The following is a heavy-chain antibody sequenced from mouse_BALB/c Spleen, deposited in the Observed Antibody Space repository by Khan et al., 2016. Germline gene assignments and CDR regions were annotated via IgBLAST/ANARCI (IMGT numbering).Heavy chain of an antibody. CDR1: GYTFTSYW. CDR2: IYPGSGST. D-gene: IGHD1-1*01. V-gene: IGHV1-55*01. CDR3: ARAALSYGSSDWYFDV. Sequence: QVQLQQPGAELVKPGTSVKLSCKASGYTFTSYWINWVKLRPGQGLEWIGDIYPGSGSTNYNEKFKSKATLTVDTSSSTAYMQRSSLASEDSALYYCARAALSYGSSDWYFDVWGAGTTVTVSS. J-gene: IGHJ1*01.